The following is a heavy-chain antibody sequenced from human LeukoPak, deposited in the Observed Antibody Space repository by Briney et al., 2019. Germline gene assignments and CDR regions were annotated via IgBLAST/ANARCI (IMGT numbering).Heavy chain of an antibody. J-gene: IGHJ6*03. Sequence: GGSLRLSCAASGFTFSSYSMNWVRQAPGKGLEWVSYISSSSSTIYYADSVKGRFTISRDNAKNSLYLQMNSLRAEDTAVYYCARAGLSSSGDYYYYYMDVWGKGTTVTVSS. V-gene: IGHV3-48*01. CDR3: ARAGLSSSGDYYYYYMDV. D-gene: IGHD6-6*01. CDR1: GFTFSSYS. CDR2: ISSSSSTI.